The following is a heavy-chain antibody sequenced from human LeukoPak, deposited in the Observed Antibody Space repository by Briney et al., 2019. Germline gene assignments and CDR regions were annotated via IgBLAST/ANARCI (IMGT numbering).Heavy chain of an antibody. CDR3: ARVPNEFGKLRYFDY. CDR2: IYHSGST. D-gene: IGHD3-10*01. V-gene: IGHV4-38-2*02. CDR1: GYSISSGYY. J-gene: IGHJ4*02. Sequence: SETLSLTCTVSGYSISSGYYWGWIRQPPGKGLEWIGSIYHSGSTYYNPSLKSRVTISVDTSKNQFSLKLSSVTAADTAVYYCARVPNEFGKLRYFDYWGQETLVTVSS.